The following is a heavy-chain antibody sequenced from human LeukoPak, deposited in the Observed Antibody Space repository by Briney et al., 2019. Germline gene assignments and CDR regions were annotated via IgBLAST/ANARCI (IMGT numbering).Heavy chain of an antibody. D-gene: IGHD2-2*01. Sequence: GGSLRLSCAASGFTFSSYAMHWVRQAPGKGLEWVAVISYDGNNKYYADSVKGRFTISRDNSKNTLYLQMNSLRAEDTAVYYCARDRRDIVAVPDQTLDYWGQGTLVTVSS. CDR3: ARDRRDIVAVPDQTLDY. V-gene: IGHV3-30-3*01. CDR2: ISYDGNNK. CDR1: GFTFSSYA. J-gene: IGHJ4*02.